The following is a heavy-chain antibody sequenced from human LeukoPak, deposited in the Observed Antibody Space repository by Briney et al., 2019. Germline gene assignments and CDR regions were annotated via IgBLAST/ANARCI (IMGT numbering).Heavy chain of an antibody. CDR2: IYYSGST. D-gene: IGHD1-26*01. CDR1: GGSISSSSYY. V-gene: IGHV4-39*01. CDR3: ARCEVGATGLHFQH. Sequence: PSETLCLTCTVSGGSISSSSYYWGWIRQPPGKGLEWIGSIYYSGSTYYNPSLRSRVTISVDTSKNQFSLKLSSVTAADTAVYYCARCEVGATGLHFQHWGQGTLVTVSS. J-gene: IGHJ1*01.